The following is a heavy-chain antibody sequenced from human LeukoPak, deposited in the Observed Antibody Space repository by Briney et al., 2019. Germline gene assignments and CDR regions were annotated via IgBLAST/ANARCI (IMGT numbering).Heavy chain of an antibody. D-gene: IGHD1-26*01. CDR3: ARGYSGSYGRFDY. J-gene: IGHJ4*02. CDR1: GGSISSSSYY. Sequence: SETLSLTCTVSGGSISSSSYYWGWIRQPPGKGLEWIGSIYYSGSTYYNPSLKSRVTISVDTSKNQFSLKLSPVTAADTAVYYCARGYSGSYGRFDYWGQGTLVTVSS. V-gene: IGHV4-39*07. CDR2: IYYSGST.